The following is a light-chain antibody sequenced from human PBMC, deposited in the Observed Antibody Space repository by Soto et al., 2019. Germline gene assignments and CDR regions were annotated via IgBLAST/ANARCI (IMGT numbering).Light chain of an antibody. CDR3: QRYGSSPLIT. CDR1: QSVSSK. J-gene: IGKJ5*01. Sequence: EIVMTQSPATLSVSPGERATLSCRASQSVSSKLAWYQQKPGQAPRLLIYGASTRATGIPARFSGSGSGTDFTLTISRLEPEDFAVYFCQRYGSSPLITFGQGTRLEIK. V-gene: IGKV3-15*01. CDR2: GAS.